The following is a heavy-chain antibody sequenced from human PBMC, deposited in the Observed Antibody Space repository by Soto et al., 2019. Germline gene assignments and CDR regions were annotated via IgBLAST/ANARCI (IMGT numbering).Heavy chain of an antibody. CDR1: GYTFTGYY. Sequence: ASVKVSCTASGYTFTGYYMHWVRQAPGQGLEWMGWINPNSGGTNYAQKFQGRVTMTRDTSISTAYMELSRLRSDDTAVYYCARDSPDSSGYPGPWGQGTLVTAPQ. CDR2: INPNSGGT. D-gene: IGHD3-22*01. CDR3: ARDSPDSSGYPGP. J-gene: IGHJ5*02. V-gene: IGHV1-2*02.